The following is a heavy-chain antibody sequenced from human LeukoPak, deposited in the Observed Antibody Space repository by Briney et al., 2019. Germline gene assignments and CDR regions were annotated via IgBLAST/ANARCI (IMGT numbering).Heavy chain of an antibody. CDR1: GFHLSSNY. CDR2: IYSWCRT. J-gene: IGHJ6*02. V-gene: IGHV3-66*01. D-gene: IGHD2-2*01. Sequence: GGSLRLSCAGFGFHLSSNYMSWVRQAPGEGLEWVAVIYSWCRTYYADSVKGRFTICRDNTKDTLYIKMNSLRARDTAVYYCAKVAVVPAAIRIYYCYGMDVWGQGTTVTVSS. CDR3: AKVAVVPAAIRIYYCYGMDV.